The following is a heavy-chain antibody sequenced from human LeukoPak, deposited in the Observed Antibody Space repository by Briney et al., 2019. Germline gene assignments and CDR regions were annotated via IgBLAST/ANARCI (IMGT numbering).Heavy chain of an antibody. CDR1: GFTFSSYA. CDR2: ISSSSSTI. V-gene: IGHV3-48*04. Sequence: PGGSLRLSCAASGFTFSSYAMNWVRQAPGKGLEWVSYISSSSSTIFYAGSVKGRFTISRDNAQNSLYLQMNSLRPEDTAVYYCASFEERSDYFDYWGQGTLVTVSS. D-gene: IGHD3-10*01. J-gene: IGHJ4*02. CDR3: ASFEERSDYFDY.